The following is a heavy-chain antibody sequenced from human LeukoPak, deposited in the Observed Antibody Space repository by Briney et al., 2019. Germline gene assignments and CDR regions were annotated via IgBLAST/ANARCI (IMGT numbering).Heavy chain of an antibody. CDR3: AHSKRGGGYYINAFAV. Sequence: SETLSLTCTVSGASTSAYYWSWIRQPPGKGLEWIGYSYSGGNANYNPSLKSRVTMSIDTSENQFSLRLTSVTAADTAVYFCAHSKRGGGYYINAFAVWGQGALVTISS. D-gene: IGHD1-26*01. CDR1: GASTSAYY. J-gene: IGHJ3*01. CDR2: SYSGGNA. V-gene: IGHV4-59*01.